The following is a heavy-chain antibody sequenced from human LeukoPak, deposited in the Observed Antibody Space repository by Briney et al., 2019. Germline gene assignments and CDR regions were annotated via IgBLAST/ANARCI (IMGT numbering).Heavy chain of an antibody. J-gene: IGHJ4*02. D-gene: IGHD5-24*01. CDR1: GYSISSPYY. Sequence: PSETLSLTCTVSGYSISSPYYWGWIRQPPGKGLEWIGSMYHSGNTYYNPSLKSRVTISVDTSKNQFSLKLNSVTAADTAVYYCARERGWLQFFVWGQGTLVTVSS. CDR2: MYHSGNT. CDR3: ARERGWLQFFV. V-gene: IGHV4-38-2*02.